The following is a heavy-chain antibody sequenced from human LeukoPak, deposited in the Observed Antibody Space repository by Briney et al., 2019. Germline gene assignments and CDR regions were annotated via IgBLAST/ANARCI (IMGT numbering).Heavy chain of an antibody. Sequence: GGSLRLSCEASGFTFSSYEMNWVRQAPGKGLEWVSYIGTGDNKHYADSLKGRFTTSRDNAKNSVYLEMNSLRADDTAVYYCARSARLMKGVVEVTALDDWGQGTLVTVSS. CDR2: IGTGDNK. D-gene: IGHD3-3*01. CDR3: ARSARLMKGVVEVTALDD. CDR1: GFTFSSYE. V-gene: IGHV3-48*03. J-gene: IGHJ4*02.